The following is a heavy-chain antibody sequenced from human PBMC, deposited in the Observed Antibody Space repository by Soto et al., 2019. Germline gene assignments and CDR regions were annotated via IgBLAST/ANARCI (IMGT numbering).Heavy chain of an antibody. CDR2: IKQDGSEK. V-gene: IGHV3-7*03. CDR1: GFTFSSYW. Sequence: GGSLRLSCAASGFTFSSYWMSWVRQAPGKGLEWVANIKQDGSEKYYVDSVKGRFTISRDNAKNSLYLQMNSLRAEDTAVYYCARIGDYGSGTLGGAFDIWGQGTMVTVSS. CDR3: ARIGDYGSGTLGGAFDI. D-gene: IGHD3-10*01. J-gene: IGHJ3*02.